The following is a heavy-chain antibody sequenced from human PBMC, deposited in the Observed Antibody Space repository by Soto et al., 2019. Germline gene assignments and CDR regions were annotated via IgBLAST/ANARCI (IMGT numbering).Heavy chain of an antibody. CDR3: AVETTAMVPIDY. CDR1: GYTFTSYG. Sequence: GASVKVSCKASGYTFTSYGISWVRQAPGQGLEWMGWISAYNGNTNYAQKLQGRVTMTTDTPTSTAYMELSSLRSEDTAVYYCAVETTAMVPIDYWGQGTLVTVFS. D-gene: IGHD5-18*01. CDR2: ISAYNGNT. V-gene: IGHV1-18*01. J-gene: IGHJ4*02.